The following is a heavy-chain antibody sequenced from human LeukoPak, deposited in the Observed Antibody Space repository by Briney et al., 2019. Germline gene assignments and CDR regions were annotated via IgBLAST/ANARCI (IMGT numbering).Heavy chain of an antibody. CDR2: IKPSGSEK. D-gene: IGHD2-21*02. CDR1: GFTVSNYW. CDR3: ARDLDTYVVLTAYDTFDM. V-gene: IGHV3-7*01. Sequence: HPGGSLRLSCEGSGFTVSNYWMTWVRQAPEKGLEWVANIKPSGSEKHYADSVEGRFTISRDNAKNSLYLQMNSLRAEDTAVYYCARDLDTYVVLTAYDTFDMWGQGTMVTVSS. J-gene: IGHJ3*02.